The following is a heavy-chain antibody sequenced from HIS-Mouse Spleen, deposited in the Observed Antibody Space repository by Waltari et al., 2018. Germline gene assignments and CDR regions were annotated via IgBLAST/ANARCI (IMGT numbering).Heavy chain of an antibody. V-gene: IGHV4-59*01. CDR1: VGSISSYY. Sequence: QVQLQESGPGLVKPSETLSLTCTVSVGSISSYYWSWIRQPPGKGLEWVGYYRGSTNYNPSLKSRVTISVDTSKNPFSLKLSSVTAAYTAVYYCARASRDLLLPRYFDLWGRGTLVTVSS. CDR3: ARASRDLLLPRYFDL. CDR2: YYRGST. J-gene: IGHJ2*01.